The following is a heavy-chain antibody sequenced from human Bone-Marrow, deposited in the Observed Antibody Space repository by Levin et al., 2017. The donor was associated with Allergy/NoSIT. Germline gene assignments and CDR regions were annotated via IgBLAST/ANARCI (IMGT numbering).Heavy chain of an antibody. CDR1: GFTFSSYA. J-gene: IGHJ5*02. D-gene: IGHD3-10*01. CDR3: ARRVRFGEVLLYNWFDP. CDR2: ISYDGSNK. V-gene: IGHV3-30-3*01. Sequence: GGSLRLSCAASGFTFSSYAMHWVRQAPGKGLEWVAVISYDGSNKYYADSVKGRFTISRDNSKNTLYLQMNSLRAEDTAVYYCARRVRFGEVLLYNWFDPWGQGTLVTVSS.